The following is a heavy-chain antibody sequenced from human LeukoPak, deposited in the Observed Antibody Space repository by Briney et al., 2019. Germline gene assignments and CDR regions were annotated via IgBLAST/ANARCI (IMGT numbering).Heavy chain of an antibody. CDR1: GFTFSSYA. D-gene: IGHD6-6*01. CDR2: ISSDGSNK. Sequence: GGSLRLSCAASGFTFSSYAMHWVRQAPGKGLEWVAFISSDGSNKYYADSVKDRFTISRDNSKNTLYLQMNSQRDEDTAVHYCDPHDSSSPFWGQGTLVTVSS. J-gene: IGHJ4*02. CDR3: DPHDSSSPF. V-gene: IGHV3-30-3*01.